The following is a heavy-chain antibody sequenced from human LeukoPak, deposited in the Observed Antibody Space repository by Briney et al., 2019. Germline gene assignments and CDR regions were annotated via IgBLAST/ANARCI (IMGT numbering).Heavy chain of an antibody. J-gene: IGHJ4*02. CDR1: GYSFNNYW. D-gene: IGHD3-9*01. CDR2: IWPGDSDT. Sequence: GESLKISCKGSGYSFNNYWIGWVRQMPGKGLEWMGIIWPGDSDTRYSPSFQGQVTISVDKSISTAYLQWSSLKASDTAIYYCARQYYDVLTGFYIHFDCWGQGTLVTVSS. CDR3: ARQYYDVLTGFYIHFDC. V-gene: IGHV5-51*01.